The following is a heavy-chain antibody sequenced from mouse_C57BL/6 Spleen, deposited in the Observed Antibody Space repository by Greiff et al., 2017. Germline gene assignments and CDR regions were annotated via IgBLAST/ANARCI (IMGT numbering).Heavy chain of an antibody. CDR2: IDPSDSET. Sequence: QVQLQQPGAELVRPGSSVTLSCKASGYTFTSYWMHWVKQRPIQGLEWIGNIDPSDSETHYNQKFKDKATLTVDKSSSTAYMQLSSLTSEDSAVYYCARENYGNSCDYWGQGTTLTVSS. CDR3: ARENYGNSCDY. V-gene: IGHV1-52*01. D-gene: IGHD2-1*01. CDR1: GYTFTSYW. J-gene: IGHJ2*01.